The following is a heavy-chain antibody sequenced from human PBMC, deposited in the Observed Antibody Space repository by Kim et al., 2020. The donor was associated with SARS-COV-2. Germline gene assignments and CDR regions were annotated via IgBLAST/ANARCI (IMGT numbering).Heavy chain of an antibody. Sequence: TYYPDSVKDPFTISRDDYKSTLYLQMNRLRAEDTAVYYCAREKVRGFGVDWGQGPLVTVSS. V-gene: IGHV3-53*01. D-gene: IGHD3-10*01. CDR3: AREKVRGFGVD. J-gene: IGHJ4*02. CDR2: T.